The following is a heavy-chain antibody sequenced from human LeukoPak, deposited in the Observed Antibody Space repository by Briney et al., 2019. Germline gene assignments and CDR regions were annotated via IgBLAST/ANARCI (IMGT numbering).Heavy chain of an antibody. J-gene: IGHJ4*02. Sequence: SVKVSCKASGGTFSSYAISWVRQAPGQGLEWMGGIIPIFGTANYAQKFQGRVTITTDESTSTAYMELSSLRSEDTAVYYCASFNYYDSSGYLDYWGQGTLVTVSS. CDR3: ASFNYYDSSGYLDY. CDR1: GGTFSSYA. CDR2: IIPIFGTA. V-gene: IGHV1-69*05. D-gene: IGHD3-22*01.